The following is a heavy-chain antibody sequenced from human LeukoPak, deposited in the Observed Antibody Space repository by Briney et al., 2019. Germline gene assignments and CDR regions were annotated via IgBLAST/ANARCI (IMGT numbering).Heavy chain of an antibody. CDR3: AKDWSSSSYYYYYGMDV. CDR1: GFTFSSYA. V-gene: IGHV3-23*01. D-gene: IGHD6-13*01. CDR2: ISGSGGST. Sequence: GGSLRLSCAASGFTFSSYAMSWVRQAPGKGLEWVSAISGSGGSTYYADSVKGRFTISRDNSKNTLYLQMNSLRAEDTAVYYCAKDWSSSSYYYYYGMDVWGQGTTVTVSS. J-gene: IGHJ6*02.